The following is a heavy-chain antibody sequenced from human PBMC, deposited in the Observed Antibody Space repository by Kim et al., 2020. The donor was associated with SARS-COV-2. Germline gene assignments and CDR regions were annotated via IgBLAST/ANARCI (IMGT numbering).Heavy chain of an antibody. CDR3: AKGVTNSGVDY. J-gene: IGHJ4*02. V-gene: IGHV3-23*01. CDR1: GFTFNTSP. Sequence: GGSLRLSCVASGFTFNTSPMGWVRQAPGEGLEWVSRISWDGTRTYYADSVKGRVTMSSDKSKNTVYLHMNSLRVEDTAVYYCAKGVTNSGVDYWGQGAQVSVSS. CDR2: ISWDGTRT. D-gene: IGHD4-17*01.